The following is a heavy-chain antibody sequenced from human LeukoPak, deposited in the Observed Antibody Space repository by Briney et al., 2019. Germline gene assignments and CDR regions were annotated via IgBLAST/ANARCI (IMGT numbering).Heavy chain of an antibody. CDR2: ISAYNGNT. V-gene: IGHV1-18*01. J-gene: IGHJ5*02. CDR1: GYTFTSYG. Sequence: VASVKVSCKASGYTFTSYGISWVRQAPGQGLEWMGWISAYNGNTNYAQKLQGRVTMTTDTSTSTAYMELRSLRSDDTAVYYCARFLFDYDFWSGYYNWFDPWGQGTLVTVSS. D-gene: IGHD3-3*01. CDR3: ARFLFDYDFWSGYYNWFDP.